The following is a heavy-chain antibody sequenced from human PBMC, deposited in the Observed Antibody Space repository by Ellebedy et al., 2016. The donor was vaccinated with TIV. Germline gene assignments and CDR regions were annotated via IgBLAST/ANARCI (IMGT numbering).Heavy chain of an antibody. Sequence: MPGGSLRLSCNVPGGSISGYDWSWIRKPPGKGLEWIGNFYYSGKTHYNPSLTSRVTISVDTSKNQLSLKLTSVTAADTALYYCARGSSDPFVFHFYTYYYVMDVWGQGTTVTVSS. CDR2: FYYSGKT. J-gene: IGHJ6*02. D-gene: IGHD2-21*02. CDR3: ARGSSDPFVFHFYTYYYVMDV. V-gene: IGHV4-59*01. CDR1: GGSISGYD.